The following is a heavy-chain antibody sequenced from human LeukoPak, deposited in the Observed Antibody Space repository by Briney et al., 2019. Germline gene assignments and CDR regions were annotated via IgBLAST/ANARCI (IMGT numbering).Heavy chain of an antibody. Sequence: ASVKVSCKASGHTLTVHYIHWVRQGPGQGLEWLGWITLHSGDTHYAQKYQGRLGISSDTSISTGYMELSRLQFDDTAIYYCAREGQLGLDNWGQGTLVTVSS. V-gene: IGHV1-2*02. J-gene: IGHJ1*01. CDR2: ITLHSGDT. D-gene: IGHD1-1*01. CDR1: GHTLTVHY. CDR3: AREGQLGLDN.